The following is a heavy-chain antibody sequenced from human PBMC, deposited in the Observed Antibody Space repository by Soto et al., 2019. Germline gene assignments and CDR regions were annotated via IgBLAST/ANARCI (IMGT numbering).Heavy chain of an antibody. CDR3: ARGGDSSGWYNWFDP. D-gene: IGHD6-19*01. CDR2: IYYSGST. Sequence: QVQLQESGPGLVKPSETLSLTCTVSGGSISSCYWSWIRQPPGKGLEWIGYIYYSGSTNYNPSLKSRVTISVDTSKNQFSLKLSSVTAADTAVYYCARGGDSSGWYNWFDPWGQGTLVTVSS. V-gene: IGHV4-59*01. CDR1: GGSISSCY. J-gene: IGHJ5*02.